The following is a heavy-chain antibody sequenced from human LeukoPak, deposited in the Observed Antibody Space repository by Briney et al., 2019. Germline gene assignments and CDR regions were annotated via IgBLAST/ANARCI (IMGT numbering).Heavy chain of an antibody. D-gene: IGHD6-19*01. Sequence: ASVKVSCKASGYTFTSYGISWVRQAPGQGLEWMGWISAYNGNTNYAQKLQGRVTMTTDTSTSTAYMELRSLRSDDTAVYYCARVPILIFSGWYGFDYRGQGTLVTVSS. CDR2: ISAYNGNT. CDR1: GYTFTSYG. V-gene: IGHV1-18*01. CDR3: ARVPILIFSGWYGFDY. J-gene: IGHJ4*02.